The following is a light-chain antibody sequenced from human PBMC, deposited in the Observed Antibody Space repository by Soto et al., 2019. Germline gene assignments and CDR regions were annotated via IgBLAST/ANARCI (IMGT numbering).Light chain of an antibody. V-gene: IGKV3-15*01. CDR3: QQYNNWPRT. J-gene: IGKJ3*01. CDR1: QSVGSN. CDR2: GAS. Sequence: IVMTQSPATLSVSPGERASLSCRASQSVGSNLAWYQQKPGQAPRLLIYGASTTATGIPARFRGSGSGTEFTLTISSLQSEDFAVYYCQQYNNWPRTFGPGTKVDIK.